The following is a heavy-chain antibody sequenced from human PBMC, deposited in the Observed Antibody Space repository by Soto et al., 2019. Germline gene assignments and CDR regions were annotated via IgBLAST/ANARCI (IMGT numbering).Heavy chain of an antibody. J-gene: IGHJ4*02. CDR1: GDSITSNSYF. CDR2: IYYSGTT. CDR3: ARHISVDYFDY. V-gene: IGHV4-39*01. Sequence: SETLSLTCTVSGDSITSNSYFWAWIRQPPGKGLECIGSIYYSGTTYYNPSLKSRVTISVDRSRNQFSLKLSSVTAANTAVYYCARHISVDYFDYWGQGALVTV.